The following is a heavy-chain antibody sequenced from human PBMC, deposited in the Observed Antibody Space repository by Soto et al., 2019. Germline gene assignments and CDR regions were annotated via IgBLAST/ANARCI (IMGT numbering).Heavy chain of an antibody. V-gene: IGHV1-18*01. J-gene: IGHJ3*02. CDR1: GYTFTIYG. CDR2: ISAYNGNT. CDR3: ARGFITMMAFDI. D-gene: IGHD3-22*01. Sequence: ASLKVSCKASGYTFTIYGISWVRQAPGQGLEWMGWISAYNGNTNYAQKLQGRVTMTTDTSTSTAYMELRSLRSDDTAVYYCARGFITMMAFDIWGQGTMVTVSS.